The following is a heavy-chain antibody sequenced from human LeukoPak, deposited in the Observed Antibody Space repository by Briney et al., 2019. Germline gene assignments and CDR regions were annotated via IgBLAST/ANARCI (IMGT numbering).Heavy chain of an antibody. Sequence: GASVKVSCKVSGYTLTELSMHWVRQAPGKGLEWMGGFDPEDGETIYAQKFQGRVTMTEDTSTDTAYMELSSLRSEDTAVYYCATDRMLLWFGELLPQVFDYWGQGTLVTVSS. V-gene: IGHV1-24*01. CDR3: ATDRMLLWFGELLPQVFDY. CDR2: FDPEDGET. CDR1: GYTLTELS. D-gene: IGHD3-10*01. J-gene: IGHJ4*02.